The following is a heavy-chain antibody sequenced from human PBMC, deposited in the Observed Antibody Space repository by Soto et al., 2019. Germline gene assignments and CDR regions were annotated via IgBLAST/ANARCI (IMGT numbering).Heavy chain of an antibody. Sequence: PSETLSLTCTVSGGSISSYYWSWIRQPPGKGLEWFGYIYYSGSTNYNPSLKSRVTISVDTSKNQFSLKLSSVTAADTAVYYRARAAPTYYDFWSGYYGSWFDPWGQGTLVTVSS. CDR3: ARAAPTYYDFWSGYYGSWFDP. J-gene: IGHJ5*02. CDR2: IYYSGST. V-gene: IGHV4-59*01. CDR1: GGSISSYY. D-gene: IGHD3-3*01.